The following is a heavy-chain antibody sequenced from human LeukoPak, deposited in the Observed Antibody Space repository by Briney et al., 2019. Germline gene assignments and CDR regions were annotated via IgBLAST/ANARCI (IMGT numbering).Heavy chain of an antibody. CDR1: GFSVSGYW. CDR2: IKQDGSEK. V-gene: IGHV3-7*01. CDR3: AREWLGGIAAAGTRIEGDY. J-gene: IGHJ4*02. Sequence: GGSLRLSCGVSGFSVSGYWMTWVRQAPGKGLEWVANIKQDGSEKNYVDSVKGRFTISRDNAENSLFLQMNSLRVEDTAVYYCAREWLGGIAAAGTRIEGDYWGQGTLVAVSS. D-gene: IGHD6-13*01.